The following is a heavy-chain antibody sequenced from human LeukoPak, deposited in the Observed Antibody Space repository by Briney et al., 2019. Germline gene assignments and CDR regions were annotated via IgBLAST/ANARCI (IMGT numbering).Heavy chain of an antibody. CDR3: ARCSGYDSYYYYYYMDV. CDR2: IYYSGST. CDR1: GGSISSYY. J-gene: IGHJ6*03. V-gene: IGHV4-59*01. D-gene: IGHD5-12*01. Sequence: SETLSLTCTVSGGSISSYYWSWIRQPPGKGLEWIGYIYYSGSTNYNPSLKSRVTISVDTSKNQFSLKLSSVTAADTAVYYCARCSGYDSYYYYYYMDVWGKGTTVTVSS.